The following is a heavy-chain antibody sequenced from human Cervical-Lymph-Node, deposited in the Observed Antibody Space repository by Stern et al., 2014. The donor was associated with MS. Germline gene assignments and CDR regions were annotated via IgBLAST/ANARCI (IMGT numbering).Heavy chain of an antibody. J-gene: IGHJ4*02. D-gene: IGHD1-26*01. CDR3: AKGGSGSYLD. Sequence: QVQLVQSGGGVVQPGRSLRLSCAASGFIFRNYAAHWVRQPPGKGLAWVAIISFDGRDKYYTDSVKGRFTVSRDNSKNRLYLEMNSLRLEDTAVYYCAKGGSGSYLDWGQGSLVTVSS. CDR2: ISFDGRDK. CDR1: GFIFRNYA. V-gene: IGHV3-30*04.